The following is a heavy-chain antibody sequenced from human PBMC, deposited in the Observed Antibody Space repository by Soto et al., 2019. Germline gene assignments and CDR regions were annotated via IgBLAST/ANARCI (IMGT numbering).Heavy chain of an antibody. CDR3: ARELIVGPAEYFQH. Sequence: SLRLSCAVSGFTFSSYWMSCVRQTPGKGLEWVGNINQDGSEKDYVDALKGRFTISRDNAKNSLYLQMNSLRAEDTAVYYCARELIVGPAEYFQHWGQGTLVHVSA. CDR2: INQDGSEK. V-gene: IGHV3-7*01. J-gene: IGHJ1*01. D-gene: IGHD1-26*01. CDR1: GFTFSSYW.